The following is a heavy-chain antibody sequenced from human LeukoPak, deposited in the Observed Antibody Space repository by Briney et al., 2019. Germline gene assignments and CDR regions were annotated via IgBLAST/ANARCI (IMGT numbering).Heavy chain of an antibody. Sequence: GGSLRLSCAASGFTFSSYAMSWVRQAPGKGLEWVSAISGSGGSTYYADSVKGRFTISRDNAKNSLYLQMNSLRAEDTAVYYCARVVNTAMVNFDYWGQGTLVTVSS. D-gene: IGHD5-18*01. CDR3: ARVVNTAMVNFDY. J-gene: IGHJ4*02. CDR2: ISGSGGST. CDR1: GFTFSSYA. V-gene: IGHV3-23*01.